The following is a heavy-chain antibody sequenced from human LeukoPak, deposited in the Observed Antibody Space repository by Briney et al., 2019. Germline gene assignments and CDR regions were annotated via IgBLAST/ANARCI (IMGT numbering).Heavy chain of an antibody. J-gene: IGHJ4*02. CDR1: GGSINSGGYY. Sequence: SQTLSLTCTVSGGSINSGGYYWSWIRQPPGKGLEWIGYIYHSGSTYCNPSLKSRVTISVDRSKNHFSLKLSSVTAADTAVYYCARSPLLDTYYYDSSGYRGPKVFDYWGQGTLVTVSS. CDR3: ARSPLLDTYYYDSSGYRGPKVFDY. V-gene: IGHV4-30-2*01. D-gene: IGHD3-22*01. CDR2: IYHSGST.